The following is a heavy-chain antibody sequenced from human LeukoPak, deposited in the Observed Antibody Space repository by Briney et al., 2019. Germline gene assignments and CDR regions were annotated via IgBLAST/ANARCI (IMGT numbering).Heavy chain of an antibody. CDR1: GFTFSNYW. CDR3: AREDASAFDI. J-gene: IGHJ3*02. Sequence: GGSLRLSCAASGFTFSNYWMTWVRQAPGKGLEWVANIKQDGSDKYYVDSVKGRFTISRDNTNNSLYLQMNSLRAEDTAVYYCAREDASAFDIWGQGTMVTVSS. D-gene: IGHD2-2*01. V-gene: IGHV3-7*01. CDR2: IKQDGSDK.